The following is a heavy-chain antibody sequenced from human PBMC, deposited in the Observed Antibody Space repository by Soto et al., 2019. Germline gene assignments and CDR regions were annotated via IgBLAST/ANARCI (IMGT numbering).Heavy chain of an antibody. CDR2: IYQSGNT. CDR3: ARGEGDSSGWYGYYYYGMDV. D-gene: IGHD6-19*01. J-gene: IGHJ6*02. V-gene: IGHV4-59*12. Sequence: SKTLSLTCTVSDGSISSYYWRWIRQPPVKRLEWIGEIYQSGNTNYNPSLNSRVTISVDKSKNQFSLKLSSVTAADTAVYYCARGEGDSSGWYGYYYYGMDVWGQGTTVTVSS. CDR1: DGSISSYY.